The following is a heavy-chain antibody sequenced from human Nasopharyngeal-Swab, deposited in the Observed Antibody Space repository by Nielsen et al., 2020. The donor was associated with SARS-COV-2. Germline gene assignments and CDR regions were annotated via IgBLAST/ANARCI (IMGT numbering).Heavy chain of an antibody. D-gene: IGHD5-18*01. CDR2: IYTSGST. V-gene: IGHV4-61*02. Sequence: SETLSLTCTVSGGSISSGSYYWSWIRQPAGKGLEWIGRIYTSGSTNYNPSLKRRVTISVDTSKNQFSLKLSSVTAADTAVYYCAYTAAAVRNFGMDVWGQGTTVTVSS. CDR1: GGSISSGSYY. J-gene: IGHJ6*02. CDR3: AYTAAAVRNFGMDV.